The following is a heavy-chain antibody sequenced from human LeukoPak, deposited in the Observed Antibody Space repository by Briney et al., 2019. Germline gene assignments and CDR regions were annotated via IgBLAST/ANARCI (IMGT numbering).Heavy chain of an antibody. J-gene: IGHJ4*02. V-gene: IGHV4-59*08. CDR2: IHDSGST. D-gene: IGHD6-19*01. CDR1: GGSISSYF. CDR3: ARRYYRGWAFDY. Sequence: PSETLSLPHTDSGGSISSYFRHWIRRPPGKGLEWIGYIHDSGSTKYNPSLKSRVTISVETSKNQFSLKLSSVTAADTAVYYCARRYYRGWAFDYWGQGTLVTGSS.